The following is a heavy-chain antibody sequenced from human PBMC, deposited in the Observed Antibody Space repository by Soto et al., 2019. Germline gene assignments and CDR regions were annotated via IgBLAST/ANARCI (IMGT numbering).Heavy chain of an antibody. CDR3: AKDPLDQLLLWANFDY. CDR1: GFTFSSYA. J-gene: IGHJ4*02. CDR2: ISGSGGST. V-gene: IGHV3-23*01. D-gene: IGHD2-2*01. Sequence: GGSLRLSCAASGFTFSSYAMSWVRQAPGKGLEWVSAISGSGGSTYYADSVKGRFTISRDNSKNTLYLQMNSLRAEDTAVYYCAKDPLDQLLLWANFDYWGQGTLVTVSS.